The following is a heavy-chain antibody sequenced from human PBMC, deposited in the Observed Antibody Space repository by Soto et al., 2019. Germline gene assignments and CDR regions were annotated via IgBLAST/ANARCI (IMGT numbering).Heavy chain of an antibody. CDR3: ASLVLTVYASYCYFDL. D-gene: IGHD2-8*01. J-gene: IGHJ2*01. CDR2: IYYSGSS. V-gene: IGHV4-39*01. CDR1: GGSISSSSYY. Sequence: QLQLQESGPGLVKPSETLSLTCTVSGGSISSSSYYWGWIRQPPGKGLEWIGSIYYSGSSYYNPCLTRRFTISVDTSKNLFSLELSSVTAADTAVYYCASLVLTVYASYCYFDLWGRGTMVTVSS.